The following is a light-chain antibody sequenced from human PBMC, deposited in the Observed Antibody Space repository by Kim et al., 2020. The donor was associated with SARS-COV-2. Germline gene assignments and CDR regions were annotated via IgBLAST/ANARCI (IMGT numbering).Light chain of an antibody. V-gene: IGLV2-8*01. CDR3: SSYAGSNNFVV. J-gene: IGLJ2*01. Sequence: QSFTISCTGTSSDVGGYNYVSWYQQYPGKAPKLMIYEVTKRPSGVPDRFSGSKSGNTASLTVSGLQAEDEADYYCSSYAGSNNFVVFGGGTKLTVL. CDR1: SSDVGGYNY. CDR2: EVT.